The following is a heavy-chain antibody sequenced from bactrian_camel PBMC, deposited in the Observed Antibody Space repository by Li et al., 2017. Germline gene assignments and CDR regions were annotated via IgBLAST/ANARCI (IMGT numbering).Heavy chain of an antibody. CDR1: GFTFGNFD. CDR2: ITKSVGNT. V-gene: IGHV3S40*01. CDR3: ATGSDFGY. J-gene: IGHJ6*01. Sequence: VQLVESGGGSVQAGGSLRLSCAASGFTFGNFDMTWVRQAPGKGLDWVSSITKSVGNTHYADNVKGRFTISRDDAKNTVYLQLNSLKTEDTAMYYCATGSDFGYWGQGTQVTVS.